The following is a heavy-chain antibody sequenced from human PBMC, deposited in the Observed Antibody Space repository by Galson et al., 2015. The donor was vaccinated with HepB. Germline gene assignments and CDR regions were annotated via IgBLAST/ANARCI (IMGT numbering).Heavy chain of an antibody. CDR3: AHRRECSSGICYKGGWFDP. CDR2: IYWDDDK. Sequence: ALVKPTQTLTLTCTFSGFSLGTNEVSVGWIRQPPGKALEWLALIYWDDDKRYSPSLKSRLTIAKDTSMNQVVLTMTNVDPVDTVTYYCAHRRECSSGICYKGGWFDPWGQGTLVTVSS. CDR1: GFSLGTNEVS. D-gene: IGHD2-2*02. J-gene: IGHJ5*02. V-gene: IGHV2-5*02.